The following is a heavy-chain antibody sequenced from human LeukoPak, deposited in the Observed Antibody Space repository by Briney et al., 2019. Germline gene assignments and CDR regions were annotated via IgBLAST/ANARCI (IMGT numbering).Heavy chain of an antibody. CDR2: ISAYNGNT. Sequence: ASVKVSCKASGGTFSSYGISWVRQAPGQGLEWMGWISAYNGNTNYAQKLQGRVTMTTDTSTSTAYMELRSLRSDDTAVYYCARGYGRFLEWLPDYYYYMDVWGKGTTVTVSS. V-gene: IGHV1-18*01. D-gene: IGHD3-3*01. CDR3: ARGYGRFLEWLPDYYYYMDV. CDR1: GGTFSSYG. J-gene: IGHJ6*03.